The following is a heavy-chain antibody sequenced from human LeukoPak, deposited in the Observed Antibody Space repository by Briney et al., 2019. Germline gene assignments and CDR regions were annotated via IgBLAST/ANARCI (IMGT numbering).Heavy chain of an antibody. CDR3: ARGARFFAYYDY. D-gene: IGHD2-21*01. CDR2: IYNGGTT. CDR1: DGSISGDNYY. Sequence: PSETLSLTCTVSDGSISGDNYYWSWIRQLPGNGLEWIGYIYNGGTTYYNPSLKSRVIISVDTSKNQFSLKLKSVTAADTAMYYCARGARFFAYYDYWGQGTLVTVSS. V-gene: IGHV4-31*03. J-gene: IGHJ4*02.